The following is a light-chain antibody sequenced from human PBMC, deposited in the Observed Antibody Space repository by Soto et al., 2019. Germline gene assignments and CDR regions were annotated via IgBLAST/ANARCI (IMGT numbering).Light chain of an antibody. J-gene: IGLJ3*02. V-gene: IGLV8-61*01. CDR3: VLYMGSGIRV. Sequence: QAVVTQEPSFSVSPGGTVTLTCGVSSGSVSTRYYPSWYQQTPGQAPRTLIYSTSTRSSGVPDRFSGSIVGNKAALTISGAQADDESDYYCVLYMGSGIRVFGGATKLTV. CDR2: STS. CDR1: SGSVSTRYY.